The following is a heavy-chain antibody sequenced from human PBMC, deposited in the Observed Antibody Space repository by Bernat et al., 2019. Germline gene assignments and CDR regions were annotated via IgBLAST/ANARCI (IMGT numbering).Heavy chain of an antibody. CDR3: AKGSRGSYTVYFDY. CDR1: GFTFSSYG. D-gene: IGHD1-26*01. J-gene: IGHJ4*02. Sequence: QVQLVESGGGVVQPGRSLRLSCAASGFTFSSYGMHWVRQAPGKGLEWVAVISYDGSNKYYADSVKGRFTISRDNSKNTLYLQMNSLRAEDMAVYDCAKGSRGSYTVYFDYWGQGTLVTVSS. CDR2: ISYDGSNK. V-gene: IGHV3-30*18.